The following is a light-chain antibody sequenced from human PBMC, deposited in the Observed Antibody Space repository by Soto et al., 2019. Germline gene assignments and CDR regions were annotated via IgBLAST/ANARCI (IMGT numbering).Light chain of an antibody. V-gene: IGKV1-39*01. CDR2: ATS. CDR1: QTVSTY. J-gene: IGKJ5*01. CDR3: QQSYSTPIT. Sequence: DIQMTQSPSSLSASVGDSVTITCRTSQTVSTYLNWYQQKPGKAPRLLIFATSSLQSGVPSTFSGSRSETDFTLTINSLQPEDFATYYCQQSYSTPITFGQGTRLEIK.